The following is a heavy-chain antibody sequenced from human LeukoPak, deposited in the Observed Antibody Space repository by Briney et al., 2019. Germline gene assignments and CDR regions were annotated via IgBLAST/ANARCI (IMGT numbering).Heavy chain of an antibody. CDR3: AMSVSWYFDY. Sequence: GASVKVSCKASGYTFTSYYMHWVRQAPGQGLEWMGIINPSGGSTSYAQKFRGRVTMTRDTSTSTVYMELSSLRSEDTAVYYCAMSVSWYFDYWGQGTLVTVSS. CDR2: INPSGGST. J-gene: IGHJ4*02. V-gene: IGHV1-46*01. D-gene: IGHD6-13*01. CDR1: GYTFTSYY.